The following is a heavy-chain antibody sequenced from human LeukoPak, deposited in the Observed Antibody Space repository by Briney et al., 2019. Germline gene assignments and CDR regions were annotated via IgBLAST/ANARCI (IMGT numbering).Heavy chain of an antibody. D-gene: IGHD3-10*01. V-gene: IGHV4-39*01. CDR2: IYYSGST. CDR1: GAPISSTNYY. CDR3: TRHADSGFGELAFDY. J-gene: IGHJ4*02. Sequence: SETLSLTCTVSGAPISSTNYYWGWIRQPPGKGLEWIGSIYYSGSTYYNPSLKSRVTISVDTSKNQFALKVTSVTAADTAVYYCTRHADSGFGELAFDYWGQGTLVTVSS.